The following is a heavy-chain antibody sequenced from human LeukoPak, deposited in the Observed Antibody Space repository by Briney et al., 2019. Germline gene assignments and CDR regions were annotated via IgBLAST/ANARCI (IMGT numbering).Heavy chain of an antibody. J-gene: IGHJ6*02. CDR3: AKDFGFKSVYYYYGMDV. D-gene: IGHD3-16*01. CDR2: ISYDAANK. CDR1: GFTFSSYD. Sequence: GGSLRLSCAASGFTFSSYDMHWVRQAPGKGLEWVAVISYDAANKYYADSVKGRFTISRDNSKNMLYLQMNSLRAEDTAVYYCAKDFGFKSVYYYYGMDVWGQGTTVTVSS. V-gene: IGHV3-30*18.